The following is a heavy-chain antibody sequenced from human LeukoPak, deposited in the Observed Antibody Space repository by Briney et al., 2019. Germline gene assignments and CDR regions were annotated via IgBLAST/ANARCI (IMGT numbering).Heavy chain of an antibody. Sequence: SETLSLTCSVSGGSISSSIYYWGWIRQPRGKGLEWIGSIYYSGSTYYNPSLKSRVTISVDTSKNQFSLKLRSVTAADTAVHYCVRRLGGSGSYYYWGQGTLVTVSS. CDR1: GGSISSSIYY. D-gene: IGHD3-10*01. CDR2: IYYSGST. J-gene: IGHJ4*02. CDR3: VRRLGGSGSYYY. V-gene: IGHV4-39*01.